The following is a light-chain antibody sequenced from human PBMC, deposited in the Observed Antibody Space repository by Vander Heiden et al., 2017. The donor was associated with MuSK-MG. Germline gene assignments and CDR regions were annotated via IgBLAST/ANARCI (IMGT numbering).Light chain of an antibody. CDR3: QQYESRPIT. Sequence: DIQMTQSPSSLSASLGDRVTITCQASQDINKYLNWYQQKPGKAPKLLIYDASNVESGVPSRFGGSGSGTDYTFTISSLQPEDIATYYCQQYESRPITLGQGTRLDIK. V-gene: IGKV1-33*01. J-gene: IGKJ5*01. CDR2: DAS. CDR1: QDINKY.